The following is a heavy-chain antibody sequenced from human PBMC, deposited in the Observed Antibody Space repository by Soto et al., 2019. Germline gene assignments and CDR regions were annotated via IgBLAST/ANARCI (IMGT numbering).Heavy chain of an antibody. J-gene: IGHJ5*02. CDR2: IYYSGST. D-gene: IGHD4-4*01. V-gene: IGHV4-31*03. CDR1: GGSISSGGYY. CDR3: AREVYSNSPTGGFDP. Sequence: QVQLQESGPGLVKPSQTLSLTCTVSGGSISSGGYYWSWIRQHPGKGLEWIGYIYYSGSTYYNPSLKSRVIISVDTSKNQFSLKLSSVTAADTAVYYCAREVYSNSPTGGFDPWGQGTLVTVSS.